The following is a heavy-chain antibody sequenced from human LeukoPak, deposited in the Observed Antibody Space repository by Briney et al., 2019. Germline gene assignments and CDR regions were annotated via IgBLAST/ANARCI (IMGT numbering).Heavy chain of an antibody. V-gene: IGHV4-34*01. D-gene: IGHD3-3*01. CDR2: INHSGST. Sequence: PSETLSLTCAVYGGSFSGYYWSWIRQPPGKGLEWIGEINHSGSTNYNPSLKSRVTISVDTSKNQFSLKLSSVTAADTAVYYCARPNRNDFWSGSHRTDAFDIWGQGTMVTVSS. J-gene: IGHJ3*02. CDR3: ARPNRNDFWSGSHRTDAFDI. CDR1: GGSFSGYY.